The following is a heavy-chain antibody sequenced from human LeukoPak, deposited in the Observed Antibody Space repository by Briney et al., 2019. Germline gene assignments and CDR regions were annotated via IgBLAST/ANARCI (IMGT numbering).Heavy chain of an antibody. Sequence: ASVKVSCKASGYTFTGYYMHWVRQAPGQGLEWMGWINPNSGGTNYAQKFQGRVTMTRDTSISTAYMELSRLRSDDTAVYYCGRGMATTDAFDIWGQGTMVTVSS. CDR3: GRGMATTDAFDI. J-gene: IGHJ3*02. D-gene: IGHD5-24*01. CDR2: INPNSGGT. V-gene: IGHV1-2*02. CDR1: GYTFTGYY.